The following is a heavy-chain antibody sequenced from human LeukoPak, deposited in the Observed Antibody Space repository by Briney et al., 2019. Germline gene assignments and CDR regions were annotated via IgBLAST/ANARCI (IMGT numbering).Heavy chain of an antibody. Sequence: GGSLRLSCAASGFTFSSYWMHWVRQPPGKGLVWVSHIKSDGSTTSYADSVKGRFTISRHNSKNTLYLQMNSLRAEDTAVYYCARDRTIPHYYGMDVWGQGTTVTVSS. CDR3: ARDRTIPHYYGMDV. J-gene: IGHJ6*02. D-gene: IGHD5-24*01. CDR2: IKSDGSTT. V-gene: IGHV3-74*01. CDR1: GFTFSSYW.